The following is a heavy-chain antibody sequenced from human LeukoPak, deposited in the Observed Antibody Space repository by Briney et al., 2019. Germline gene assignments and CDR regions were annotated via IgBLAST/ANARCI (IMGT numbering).Heavy chain of an antibody. CDR2: INHSGST. CDR1: GGSFSGYY. CDR3: ARPTDPNNWFDP. J-gene: IGHJ5*02. V-gene: IGHV4-34*01. Sequence: SETLSLTCAVYGGSFSGYYWSWIRQPPGKGLEWIGEINHSGSTNYNPSLKSRVTISVDTSKNQFSLKLSSVTAADTAVYYCARPTDPNNWFDPCGQGNLVTVSS. D-gene: IGHD4-17*01.